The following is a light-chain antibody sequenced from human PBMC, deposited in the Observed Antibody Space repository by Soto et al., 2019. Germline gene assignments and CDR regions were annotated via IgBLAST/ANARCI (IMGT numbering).Light chain of an antibody. CDR3: QQYYSYSYT. CDR1: QIIGSS. Sequence: DIQMTQSPSTLSASVGDRVTITCRASQIIGSSLAWYQQTPGRAPKLLIYDASTLHTGVPSRFSGSESGTEFTLTISRLQPDDSATYYCQQYYSYSYTFGQGTKVDI. V-gene: IGKV1-5*01. CDR2: DAS. J-gene: IGKJ2*01.